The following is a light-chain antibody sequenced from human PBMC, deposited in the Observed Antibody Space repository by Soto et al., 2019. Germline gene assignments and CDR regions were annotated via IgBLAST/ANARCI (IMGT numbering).Light chain of an antibody. CDR2: GAS. J-gene: IGKJ1*01. CDR1: QSVSSSF. V-gene: IGKV3-20*01. Sequence: EIVLTQSTGTLSLSPGERATLSCRASQSVSSSFLAWYQQKPGQAPRLLIYGASIRATGIPDRFSGSGSGTDFTLTISRVEPEDCAVYYCQQYGSSPWTFGQGTKMEIK. CDR3: QQYGSSPWT.